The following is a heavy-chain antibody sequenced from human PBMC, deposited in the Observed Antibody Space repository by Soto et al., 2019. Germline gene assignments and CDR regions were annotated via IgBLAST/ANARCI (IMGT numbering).Heavy chain of an antibody. J-gene: IGHJ4*02. D-gene: IGHD5-18*01. V-gene: IGHV5-51*01. CDR2: IYPGDSDT. Sequence: AGESLKISWKGSGYSFTSYWIGLVRQMPGKGLEWMGIIYPGDSDTRYSPSFQGQVTISADKSISTAYLQWSSLKASDTAMYYCARQIYDSDTGPNFQYYFDSWGQGTPVTVSS. CDR3: ARQIYDSDTGPNFQYYFDS. CDR1: GYSFTSYW.